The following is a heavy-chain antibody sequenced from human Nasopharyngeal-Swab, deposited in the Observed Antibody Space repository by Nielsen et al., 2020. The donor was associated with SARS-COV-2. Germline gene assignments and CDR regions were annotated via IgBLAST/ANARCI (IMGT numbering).Heavy chain of an antibody. Sequence: SVHVSCKASVYTFTSYYMHWLRQAPPQGLAWMGIINPSGGSTSYAQKFQGRVTMTRDTSTSTVYMELSILRSEDTAVYYCSRGAIVVVVAATHFDYWGEGNLGTVSS. CDR1: VYTFTSYY. V-gene: IGHV1-46*01. D-gene: IGHD2-15*01. CDR2: INPSGGST. J-gene: IGHJ4*02. CDR3: SRGAIVVVVAATHFDY.